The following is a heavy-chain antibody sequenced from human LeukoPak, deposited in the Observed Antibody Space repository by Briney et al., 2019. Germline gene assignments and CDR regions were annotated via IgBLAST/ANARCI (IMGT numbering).Heavy chain of an antibody. CDR3: ARDLRKDYYDGSAHYYGDY. D-gene: IGHD3-22*01. Sequence: PGGSLRLSCAASGFTFSDYYMSWIRQAPGKGLEWVSYISSSGSTIYYADSVKGRFTVSRDNAKSSLYLQMSSLRAEDTAVYYCARDLRKDYYDGSAHYYGDYWGQGTLVTVSS. CDR2: ISSSGSTI. CDR1: GFTFSDYY. J-gene: IGHJ4*02. V-gene: IGHV3-11*01.